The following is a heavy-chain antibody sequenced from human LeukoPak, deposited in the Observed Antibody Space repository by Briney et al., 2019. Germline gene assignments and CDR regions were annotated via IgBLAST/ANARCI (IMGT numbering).Heavy chain of an antibody. CDR2: IYHSGNT. CDR1: GGSISSVNW. D-gene: IGHD3-22*01. V-gene: IGHV4-4*02. J-gene: IGHJ4*02. CDR3: ASVYDSSGYYPF. Sequence: SETLSLTCAVSGGSISSVNWWNWVRQPPGKGLEWIGEIYHSGNTNFNPSLQSRVTISVDKSKNQFSLKLSSVTAADTAVYYCASVYDSSGYYPFWGQGTLVTVSS.